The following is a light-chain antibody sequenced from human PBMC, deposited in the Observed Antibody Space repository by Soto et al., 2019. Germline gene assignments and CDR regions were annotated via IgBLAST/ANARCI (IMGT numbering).Light chain of an antibody. V-gene: IGLV2-14*01. Sequence: QSALPQPASVSGSPGQSITISCTGTSSDVGGYNYVSWYQQHPGKAPKLMIYDVSHRPSGVSNRFSGSKSVNTASLTISGLQAEDEADFYCSSYTSSTTVVFGGGTKLTVL. CDR1: SSDVGGYNY. CDR3: SSYTSSTTVV. J-gene: IGLJ2*01. CDR2: DVS.